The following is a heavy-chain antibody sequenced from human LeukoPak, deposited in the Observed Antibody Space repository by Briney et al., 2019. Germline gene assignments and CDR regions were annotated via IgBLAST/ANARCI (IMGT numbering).Heavy chain of an antibody. D-gene: IGHD5-18*01. J-gene: IGHJ6*02. CDR2: IRSKAYGGTT. CDR1: GFTFGDYA. V-gene: IGHV3-49*03. CDR3: TRAREDSYGPIYYYYGMDV. Sequence: GGSLRLSCTASGFTFGDYAMSWFRPAPGKGLEWGGFIRSKAYGGTTEYAASVKGRFTISRDDSKSIAYLQMNSLKTEDTAVYYCTRAREDSYGPIYYYYGMDVWGQGTTVTVSS.